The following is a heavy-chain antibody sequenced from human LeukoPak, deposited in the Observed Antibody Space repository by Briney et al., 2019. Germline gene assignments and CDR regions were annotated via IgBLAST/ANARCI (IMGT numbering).Heavy chain of an antibody. CDR3: ARDGMGATSDY. CDR1: GGSISSYY. J-gene: IGHJ4*02. CDR2: IYYSGST. D-gene: IGHD1-26*01. V-gene: IGHV4-59*01. Sequence: PSETLSLTWTVSGGSISSYYWSWNRQPPGKGLEWVGYIYYSGSTNYNPSLKSRVTISVDTSKNQFSLKLSSVTAADTAVYYWARDGMGATSDYWGQGTLVTVSS.